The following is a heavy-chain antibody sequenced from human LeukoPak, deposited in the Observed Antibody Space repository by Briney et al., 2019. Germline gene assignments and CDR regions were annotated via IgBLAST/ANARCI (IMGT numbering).Heavy chain of an antibody. D-gene: IGHD5-24*01. CDR1: GFTFSSYS. V-gene: IGHV3-21*01. CDR3: ARDSGWLQFGDAFDI. CDR2: ISSSSSYI. J-gene: IGHJ3*02. Sequence: GGSLRLSCAASGFTFSSYSMNWVRQAPGKGREWVSSISSSSSYIYYADSVKGRFTISRDNAKNSLYLQMNSLRAEDTAVYYCARDSGWLQFGDAFDIWGQGTMVTVSS.